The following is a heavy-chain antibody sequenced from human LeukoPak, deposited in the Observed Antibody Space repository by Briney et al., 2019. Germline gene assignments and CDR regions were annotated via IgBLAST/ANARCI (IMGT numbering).Heavy chain of an antibody. V-gene: IGHV1-69*01. D-gene: IGHD3-10*01. J-gene: IGHJ4*02. Sequence: GASVKVSCKASGGTFSNYAISWVRQAPGQGLEWRGGIIPIFGTASYAQKFQGRVTITADESTSTAYMELSSLRSEDTAVYYCARDLGDSFDYWGQGTLVTVSS. CDR2: IIPIFGTA. CDR1: GGTFSNYA. CDR3: ARDLGDSFDY.